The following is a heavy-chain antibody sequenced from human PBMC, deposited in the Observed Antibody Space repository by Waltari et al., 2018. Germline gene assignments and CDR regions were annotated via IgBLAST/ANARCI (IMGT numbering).Heavy chain of an antibody. D-gene: IGHD3-3*01. Sequence: QVRLVESGGGVVQPGRSLRLSCAAYGFTFSSYGMRWVRQAPGKWLEWVAVIWYDGSNKYYADSVKGRFTISRDNSKNTLYLQMNSLRAEDTAVYYCAKFTVSGAFDIWGQGTMVTVSS. CDR2: IWYDGSNK. V-gene: IGHV3-30*18. CDR1: GFTFSSYG. CDR3: AKFTVSGAFDI. J-gene: IGHJ3*02.